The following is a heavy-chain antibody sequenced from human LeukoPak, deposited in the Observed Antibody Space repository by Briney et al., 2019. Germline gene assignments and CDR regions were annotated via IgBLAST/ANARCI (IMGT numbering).Heavy chain of an antibody. CDR3: ANLLDYGEASGFDY. Sequence: SVKVSCKASGGTFSTYAISWVRQAPGQGLEWMGKMIPIFGTVNYAQNYQGRLTITTDEFTGTAYMELSSLRSEDTAVYYCANLLDYGEASGFDYWGQGTLVTVSS. V-gene: IGHV1-69*05. J-gene: IGHJ4*02. CDR1: GGTFSTYA. D-gene: IGHD4-17*01. CDR2: MIPIFGTV.